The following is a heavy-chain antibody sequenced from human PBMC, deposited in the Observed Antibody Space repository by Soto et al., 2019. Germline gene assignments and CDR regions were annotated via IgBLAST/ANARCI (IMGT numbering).Heavy chain of an antibody. CDR1: GGNFSNYA. Sequence: QVQLVQSGAEVKKPGSSVKVSCKASGGNFSNYALISWVRQAPGQGLEWMGGIIPIDATVNYAQKFQGRITITTDESTTKAYMDQGSLRYKDTAVYYCAREHLGFGYTYADVWAQGTTVTVSS. J-gene: IGHJ6*01. V-gene: IGHV1-69*05. CDR3: AREHLGFGYTYADV. CDR2: IIPIDATV. D-gene: IGHD5-18*01.